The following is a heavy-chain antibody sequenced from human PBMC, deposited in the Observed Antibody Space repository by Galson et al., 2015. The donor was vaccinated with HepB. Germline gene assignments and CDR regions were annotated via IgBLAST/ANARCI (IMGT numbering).Heavy chain of an antibody. CDR3: AKDAMKSSYYFDH. D-gene: IGHD6-6*01. CDR2: MWSDGINK. CDR1: GFSVSNYG. V-gene: IGHV3-33*03. Sequence: SLRLSCAASGFSVSNYGMHWVRQAPGKGLEWVAVMWSDGINKYYGDSVKGRFTISRDKSKNTLFLQMNSLRVEGTAVYYCAKDAMKSSYYFDHWGQGTLVTVSS. J-gene: IGHJ4*02.